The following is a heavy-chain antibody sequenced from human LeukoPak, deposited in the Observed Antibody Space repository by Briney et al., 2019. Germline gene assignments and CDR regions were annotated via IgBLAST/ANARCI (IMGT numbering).Heavy chain of an antibody. CDR3: ARDQYYGSGRRFDP. J-gene: IGHJ5*02. CDR1: GFTVSTNY. CDR2: IYSGGST. Sequence: PGGSLRLSCAASGFTVSTNYMNWVRQAPGKGLEWVSVIYSGGSTYYADSVKGRFTISRDNSKNTLYLQMNSLRAEDTAVYYCARDQYYGSGRRFDPWGQGTLVTVSS. D-gene: IGHD3-10*01. V-gene: IGHV3-66*01.